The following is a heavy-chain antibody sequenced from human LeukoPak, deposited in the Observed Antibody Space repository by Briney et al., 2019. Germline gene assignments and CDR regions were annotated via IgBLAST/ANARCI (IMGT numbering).Heavy chain of an antibody. Sequence: ASVKVSCKASGYSFGSFGINWVRQAPGQGLEWMGWISAYNGDTNYAQKLQGRVTMTTDTSTSTAYMGLMSLRSDDTAVYYCARVGIAVAGPRGAFDYWGQGTLVTVSS. CDR1: GYSFGSFG. CDR3: ARVGIAVAGPRGAFDY. D-gene: IGHD6-19*01. CDR2: ISAYNGDT. V-gene: IGHV1-18*01. J-gene: IGHJ4*02.